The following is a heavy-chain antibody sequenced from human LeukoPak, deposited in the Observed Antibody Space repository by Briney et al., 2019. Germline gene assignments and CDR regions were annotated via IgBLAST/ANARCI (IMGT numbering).Heavy chain of an antibody. CDR2: ISGSGGST. CDR3: AKGFKGVVPAAIGSGRPGYYYYYYMDV. CDR1: GFTFSSYA. D-gene: IGHD2-2*02. Sequence: GGSLRLSCAASGFTFSSYAMSWVRQAPGKGLEWVSAISGSGGSTYYADSVKGRFTISRDNSKNTLYLQMNSLRAEDTAVYYCAKGFKGVVPAAIGSGRPGYYYYYYMDVWGKGTTVTVSS. V-gene: IGHV3-23*01. J-gene: IGHJ6*03.